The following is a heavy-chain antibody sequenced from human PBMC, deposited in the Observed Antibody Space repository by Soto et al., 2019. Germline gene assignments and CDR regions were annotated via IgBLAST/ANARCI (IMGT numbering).Heavy chain of an antibody. V-gene: IGHV4-59*01. CDR1: GGSISSYY. J-gene: IGHJ4*02. D-gene: IGHD6-13*01. CDR3: ARDSAAGTGDYEH. Sequence: QVQLQESGPGLVKPSETLSLTCSVSGGSISSYYWGWIRQPPGKGLEWIGHIYYSGGTSYNPSLKSRITISVDTSKNQFSLKLSSVTAADMAVYYCARDSAAGTGDYEHWGQGILVTVSS. CDR2: IYYSGGT.